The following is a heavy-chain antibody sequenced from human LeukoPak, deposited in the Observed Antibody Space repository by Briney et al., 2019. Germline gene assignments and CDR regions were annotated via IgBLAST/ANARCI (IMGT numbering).Heavy chain of an antibody. J-gene: IGHJ4*02. CDR1: GFTFSTYV. CDR3: AIYCSSTSCIGGY. CDR2: ISGSGGST. Sequence: PGGSLRLSCAASGFTFSTYVMSWVRQAPGKGLEWVSAISGSGGSTYYADSVKGRFTISRDNSKNTLYLQMNSLRAEDTAVYYCAIYCSSTSCIGGYWGQGTLVTVSS. V-gene: IGHV3-23*01. D-gene: IGHD2-2*01.